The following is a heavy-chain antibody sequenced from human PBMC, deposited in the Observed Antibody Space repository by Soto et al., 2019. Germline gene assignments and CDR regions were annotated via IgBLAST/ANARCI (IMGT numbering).Heavy chain of an antibody. Sequence: QVQLQESGPGLGKPSQTLSLTCTVSGGSINRGGYYWTWIRQHPGKGLEWIGSVYYSGSTNYNPSRRSRVTISVDTSKNLFSLKLSSVSAADTAVYYCARGAGGNFYFDYWGQGTLVTVSS. D-gene: IGHD2-21*02. J-gene: IGHJ4*02. CDR2: VYYSGST. V-gene: IGHV4-31*03. CDR3: ARGAGGNFYFDY. CDR1: GGSINRGGYY.